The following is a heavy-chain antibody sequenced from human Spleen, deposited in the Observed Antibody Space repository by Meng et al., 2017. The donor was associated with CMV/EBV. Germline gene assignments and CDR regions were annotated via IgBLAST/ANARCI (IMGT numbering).Heavy chain of an antibody. D-gene: IGHD3-10*01. CDR3: AKDLGFGESWLDYFDY. J-gene: IGHJ4*02. V-gene: IGHV3-23*01. CDR2: ISGSGGST. Sequence: GSLKISCAASGFTFSSYAMSWVRQAPGKGLEWVSAISGSGGSTYYADSVKGRFTISRDNSKNTLYLQMNSLRAEDTAVYYCAKDLGFGESWLDYFDYWGQGTLVTVSS. CDR1: GFTFSSYA.